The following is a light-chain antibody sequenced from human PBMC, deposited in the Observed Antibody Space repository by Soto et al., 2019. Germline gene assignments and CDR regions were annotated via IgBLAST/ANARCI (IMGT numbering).Light chain of an antibody. V-gene: IGLV1-44*01. Sequence: QSVLTQPPSASGTPGQRVTISCSGSSSNIGSNTVNWYQQLPRTAPKLLIYSNNQRPSGVPDRFSGSKSGTSASLAISGLQSEDEADYYCAAWDDSLNGPVFGGGTKLT. J-gene: IGLJ2*01. CDR3: AAWDDSLNGPV. CDR2: SNN. CDR1: SSNIGSNT.